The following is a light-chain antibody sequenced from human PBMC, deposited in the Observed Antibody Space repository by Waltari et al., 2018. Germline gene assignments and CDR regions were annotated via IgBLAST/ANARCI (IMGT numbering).Light chain of an antibody. J-gene: IGLJ2*01. V-gene: IGLV2-11*01. CDR1: SRAAGGYTS. CDR3: CSFAGTYTVI. CDR2: DVS. Sequence: QSALTQPRSVSGSPGQSVTISCPGTSRAAGGYTSVSWYQQHPGKVPKLMTYDVSKRPSGVPDRFSGSKSDNTASLTISGLQAEDEADYYCCSFAGTYTVIFGGGTKLTVL.